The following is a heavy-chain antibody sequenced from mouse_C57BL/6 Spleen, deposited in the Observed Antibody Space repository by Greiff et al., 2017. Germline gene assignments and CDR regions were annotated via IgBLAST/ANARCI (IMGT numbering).Heavy chain of an antibody. CDR3: ARGRLFFDY. D-gene: IGHD1-1*01. CDR2: ISYDGSN. V-gene: IGHV3-6*01. Sequence: DVKLQESGPGLVKPSQSLSLTCSVTGYSITSGYYWNWIRQFPGNKLEWMGYISYDGSNNYNPSLKNRISITRDTSKNQFFLKLNSVTTEDTATYYCARGRLFFDYWGQGTTLTVSS. CDR1: GYSITSGYY. J-gene: IGHJ2*01.